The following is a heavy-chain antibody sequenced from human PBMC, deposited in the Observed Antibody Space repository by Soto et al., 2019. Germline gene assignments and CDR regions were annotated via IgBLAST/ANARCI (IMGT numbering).Heavy chain of an antibody. V-gene: IGHV4-61*08. CDR2: MYNTGST. CDR1: GGSIISGDYY. CDR3: ARDLWGYCGTDCYPLDV. Sequence: SETLSLTCTVSGGSIISGDYYWSWIRQPPGKGLEWIGYMYNTGSTVYNPSFKSRVTISVDTSKNQFSLKLNSVTAADTAVYYCARDLWGYCGTDCYPLDVWGQGTTVTVSS. J-gene: IGHJ6*02. D-gene: IGHD2-21*02.